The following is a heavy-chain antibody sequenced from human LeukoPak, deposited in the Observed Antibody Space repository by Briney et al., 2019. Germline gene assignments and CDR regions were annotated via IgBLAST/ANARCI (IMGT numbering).Heavy chain of an antibody. CDR2: IYYSGST. D-gene: IGHD3-10*01. V-gene: IGHV4-59*01. CDR1: GGSFSGYY. J-gene: IGHJ6*03. CDR3: ARTTMVRGTYYMDV. Sequence: PSETLSLTCAVYGGSFSGYYWSWIRQPPGKGLEWIGYIYYSGSTYYKPSLKSRVTISVDTSKNQFSLKLSSVTAADTAVYYCARTTMVRGTYYMDVWGKGTTVTISS.